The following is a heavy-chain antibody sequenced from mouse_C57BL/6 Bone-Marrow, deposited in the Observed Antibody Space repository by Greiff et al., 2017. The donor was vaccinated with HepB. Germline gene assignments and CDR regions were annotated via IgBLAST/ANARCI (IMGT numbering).Heavy chain of an antibody. CDR1: GYAFSSSW. V-gene: IGHV1-82*01. Sequence: QVQLQQSGPELVKPGASVKISCKASGYAFSSSWMNWVKQRPGKGLEWIGRIYPGDGDTNYNGKFKGKATLTADKSSSTAYMQLSSLTSEDSAVYFCARRNCDGFAYWGQGTLVTVSA. CDR2: IYPGDGDT. J-gene: IGHJ3*01. D-gene: IGHD4-1*01. CDR3: ARRNCDGFAY.